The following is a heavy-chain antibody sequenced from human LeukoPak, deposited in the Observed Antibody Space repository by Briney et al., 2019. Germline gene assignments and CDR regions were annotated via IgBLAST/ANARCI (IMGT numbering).Heavy chain of an antibody. D-gene: IGHD6-25*01. Sequence: GASVTVSCKASGYTFTGYYMHWVRQAPGQGLEWMGWINPNSGGTNYAQKFQGRVTMTRDTSISTAYMELSRLRSDDTAVYYCARGPAAGLGSWFDPWGQGTLVTVSS. J-gene: IGHJ5*02. V-gene: IGHV1-2*02. CDR2: INPNSGGT. CDR1: GYTFTGYY. CDR3: ARGPAAGLGSWFDP.